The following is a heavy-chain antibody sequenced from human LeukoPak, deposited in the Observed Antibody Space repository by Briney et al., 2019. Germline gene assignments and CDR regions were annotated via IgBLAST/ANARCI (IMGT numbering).Heavy chain of an antibody. V-gene: IGHV1-69*04. Sequence: SAKVSCKASGGTFSSYAISWVRQAPGQGLEWMGRIIPIFGIANYAQKFQGRVTITADKSTSTAYMELSSLRSEDTAVYYCARDDYCSGGSCYGWFDPWGQGTLVTVSS. J-gene: IGHJ5*02. CDR3: ARDDYCSGGSCYGWFDP. CDR2: IIPIFGIA. D-gene: IGHD2-15*01. CDR1: GGTFSSYA.